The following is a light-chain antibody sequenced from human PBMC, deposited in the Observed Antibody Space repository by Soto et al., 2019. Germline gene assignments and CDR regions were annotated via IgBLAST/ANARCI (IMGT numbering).Light chain of an antibody. CDR2: GAS. V-gene: IGKV3-20*01. J-gene: IGKJ1*01. Sequence: EIELTQSPGTLSLSPGERATLSCRASQSVSNNYLAWYQQKPGQAPRLLIYGASNRATGIPDRFSGSGSGTDFTLTISRLEPEDFAVYYCQQYHSSPRTFGQGTKVDI. CDR3: QQYHSSPRT. CDR1: QSVSNNY.